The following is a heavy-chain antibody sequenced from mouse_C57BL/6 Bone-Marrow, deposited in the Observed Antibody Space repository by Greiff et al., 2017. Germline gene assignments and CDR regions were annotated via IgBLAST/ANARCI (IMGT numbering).Heavy chain of an antibody. CDR3: ARRDSSGYDYFDY. D-gene: IGHD3-2*02. CDR2: IYPGSGNT. J-gene: IGHJ2*01. V-gene: IGHV1-76*01. Sequence: QVQLQQSGAELVRPGASVKLFRKASGYTFTDYYINWVKQRPGQGLEWIARIYPGSGNTYYNEKFKGKATLTAEKSSSTAYMQLSSLTSEDSAVYFSARRDSSGYDYFDYWGQGTTLTVSS. CDR1: GYTFTDYY.